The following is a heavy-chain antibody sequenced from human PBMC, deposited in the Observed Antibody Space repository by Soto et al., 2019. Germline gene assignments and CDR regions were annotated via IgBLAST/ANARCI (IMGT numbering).Heavy chain of an antibody. CDR1: GYTFTGCY. CDR2: INLNSGGT. CDR3: ARGIRGYSGYDKNYYYYGMDV. D-gene: IGHD5-12*01. J-gene: IGHJ6*02. Sequence: ASVKVSCKASGYTFTGCYIHWVRQAPGQGLEWMGWINLNSGGTNYAQKFQGWVTMTRDTSISTAYMEVRRLRSDDTAVYYCARGIRGYSGYDKNYYYYGMDVWGQGTTVTVSS. V-gene: IGHV1-2*04.